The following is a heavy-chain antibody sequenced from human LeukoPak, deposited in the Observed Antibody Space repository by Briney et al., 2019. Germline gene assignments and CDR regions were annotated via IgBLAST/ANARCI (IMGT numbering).Heavy chain of an antibody. CDR3: AGPFSYSYGFDY. J-gene: IGHJ4*02. CDR1: GFTFSSYW. V-gene: IGHV3-7*01. CDR2: IKQDGSEK. Sequence: GSLSLSCAASGFTFSSYWMSWVRQAPGKGLEWVANIKQDGSEKYYVDSVKGRFTISRDNAKNSLYLQMNSLRAEDTAVYYCAGPFSYSYGFDYWGQGTLVTVSS. D-gene: IGHD5-18*01.